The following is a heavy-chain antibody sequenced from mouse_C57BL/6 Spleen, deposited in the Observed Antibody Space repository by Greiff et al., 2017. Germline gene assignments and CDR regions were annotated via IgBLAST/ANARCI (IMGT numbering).Heavy chain of an antibody. CDR2: INSDGSST. V-gene: IGHV5-16*01. CDR3: ARDRSGYDY. J-gene: IGHJ2*01. D-gene: IGHD3-2*02. CDR1: GFTFSDYY. Sequence: EVQVVESEGGLVQPGSSMKLSCTASGFTFSDYYMAWVRQVPEKGLEWVANINSDGSSTYYLDSLKSRFIISRDNAKNILYLQMSSLKSEDTSTYYCARDRSGYDYWGQGTTLTVSS.